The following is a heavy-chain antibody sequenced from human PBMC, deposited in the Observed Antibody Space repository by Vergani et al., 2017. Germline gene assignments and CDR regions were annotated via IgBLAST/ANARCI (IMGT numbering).Heavy chain of an antibody. D-gene: IGHD3-10*01. CDR1: GGSISSSSYY. V-gene: IGHV4-39*07. CDR2: IYYSGST. Sequence: QLQLQESGPGLVKPSETLSLTCTVSGGSISSSSYYWGWIRQPPGKGLEWIGSIYYSGSTYYNPSLKSRVTISVDTSKNQFSLKLSSVTAADTAVYYCARSERTGSYYNPFDYWGQGTLVTVSS. CDR3: ARSERTGSYYNPFDY. J-gene: IGHJ4*02.